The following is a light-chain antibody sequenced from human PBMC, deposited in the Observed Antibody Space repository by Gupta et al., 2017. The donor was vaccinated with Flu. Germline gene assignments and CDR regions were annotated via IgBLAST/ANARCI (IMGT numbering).Light chain of an antibody. CDR1: RSNIGVNS. Sequence: QSVLTQPPSASGTPGERVTISCSGSRSNIGVNSVNWYQQLPGTSTKLLIFSSDQRPSGAPDQFSGSKSGTSAFLAISGLQSEDEADYYCAAWDDSLNVYVFGTGTKVTVL. CDR3: AAWDDSLNVYV. V-gene: IGLV1-44*01. J-gene: IGLJ1*01. CDR2: SSD.